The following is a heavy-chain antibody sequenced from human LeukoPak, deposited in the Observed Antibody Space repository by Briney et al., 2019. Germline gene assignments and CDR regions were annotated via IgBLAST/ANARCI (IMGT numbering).Heavy chain of an antibody. CDR2: INPNSGDT. D-gene: IGHD2-15*01. CDR1: GYTFTGYY. Sequence: GASVKVSCKASGYTFTGYYMHWVRQAPGQGLEWMGRINPNSGDTNYAQKFQGRVTMTRDTSISTAYMELSRLRSDDTALYYCARVYSYYMDVWGKGTTVTVSS. J-gene: IGHJ6*03. CDR3: ARVYSYYMDV. V-gene: IGHV1-2*06.